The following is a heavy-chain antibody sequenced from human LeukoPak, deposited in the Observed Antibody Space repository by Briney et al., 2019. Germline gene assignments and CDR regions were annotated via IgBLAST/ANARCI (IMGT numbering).Heavy chain of an antibody. CDR2: IYYSGST. J-gene: IGHJ4*02. D-gene: IGHD5-12*01. V-gene: IGHV4-59*01. CDR3: ASGEWLTGSFDY. Sequence: SETLSLTCTVSGGSISSYYWSWIRQPPGKGLEWIGYIYYSGSTNYNPSLKSRVTISVDTSKNQFSLKLSSVTAADTAVYYCASGEWLTGSFDYWGQGTLVTVSS. CDR1: GGSISSYY.